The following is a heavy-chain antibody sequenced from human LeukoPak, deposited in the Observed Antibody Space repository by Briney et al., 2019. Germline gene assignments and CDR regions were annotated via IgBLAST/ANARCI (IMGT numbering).Heavy chain of an antibody. Sequence: SETLSLTCTVSGGSISSSSYYWGWIRQPPGKGLEWIGSMYHSGSTYYNPSLKSRVTISVDTSKSQFSLKLSSVPAADTAVYYCARHFDPNYGGYSAFDYWGQGTLVTVSS. CDR2: MYHSGST. V-gene: IGHV4-39*01. J-gene: IGHJ4*02. CDR3: ARHFDPNYGGYSAFDY. CDR1: GGSISSSSYY. D-gene: IGHD4-23*01.